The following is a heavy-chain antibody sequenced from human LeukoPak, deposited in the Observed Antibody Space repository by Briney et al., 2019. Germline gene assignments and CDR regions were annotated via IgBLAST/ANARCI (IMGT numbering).Heavy chain of an antibody. CDR3: ARASGEYYDITLDY. CDR2: IYYSGST. V-gene: IGHV4-39*07. J-gene: IGHJ4*02. D-gene: IGHD3-9*01. Sequence: SETLSLTCTVSGGSISSSSYYWGWIRQPPGKGLEWIGSIYYSGSTYYNPSLKSRVTISVDTSKNQFSLKLSSVTAADTAVYYCARASGEYYDITLDYWGQGTLVTVSS. CDR1: GGSISSSSYY.